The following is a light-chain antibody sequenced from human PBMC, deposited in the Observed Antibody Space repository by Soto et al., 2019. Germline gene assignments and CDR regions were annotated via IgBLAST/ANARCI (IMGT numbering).Light chain of an antibody. Sequence: EIVMTQSPATLFVSPGERATLSCRASQTVSDDLAWYQQKPGQAPRLLIYGASTRATDIPARFSGGGSGTEFTLTISSLLSEDSAIYYCQQYHDWPPITFGPGTKVNI. CDR1: QTVSDD. V-gene: IGKV3-15*01. CDR3: QQYHDWPPIT. CDR2: GAS. J-gene: IGKJ3*01.